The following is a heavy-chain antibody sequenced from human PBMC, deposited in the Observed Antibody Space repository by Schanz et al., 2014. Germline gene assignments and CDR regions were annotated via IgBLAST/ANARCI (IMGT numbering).Heavy chain of an antibody. V-gene: IGHV3-23*01. Sequence: EVQLLESGGGLVRPGGSLRLSCAASGFTFSNHALSWVRQAPGKGLEWVSGIGGSGDSTHYADSVKGRFTISRDNSKNTLDLQMNSLRAEDTAIYYCAKDLAAVGVFDYWGQGSLVTVSP. CDR3: AKDLAAVGVFDY. D-gene: IGHD6-13*01. CDR2: IGGSGDST. CDR1: GFTFSNHA. J-gene: IGHJ4*02.